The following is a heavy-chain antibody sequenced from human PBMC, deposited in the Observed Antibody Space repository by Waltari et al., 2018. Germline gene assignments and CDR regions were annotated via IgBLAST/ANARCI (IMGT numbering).Heavy chain of an antibody. CDR1: GYTFINYE. Sequence: QVQLVQSGAEVLRPGASVKVSCQASGYTFINYEINWVRQAAGQGLEWMGLVTPNVAATAYEQKFQGRITMTWDTSISTAYMEMSNLRSDDTAVLYCARGRDVFANFDYNWFDPWGQGTLVTVSS. J-gene: IGHJ5*02. CDR3: ARGRDVFANFDYNWFDP. D-gene: IGHD2-21*01. V-gene: IGHV1-8*02. CDR2: VTPNVAAT.